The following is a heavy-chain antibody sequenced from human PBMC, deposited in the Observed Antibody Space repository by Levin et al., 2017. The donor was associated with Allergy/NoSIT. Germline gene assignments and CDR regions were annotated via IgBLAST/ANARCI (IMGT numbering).Heavy chain of an antibody. CDR1: KFTFSNYW. D-gene: IGHD2-21*01. CDR3: AREFRDDWSTANHDAFDM. J-gene: IGHJ3*02. V-gene: IGHV3-74*01. CDR2: INRDGGVT. Sequence: QSGGSLRLSCAASKFTFSNYWMHWVRQAPGKGLVWVSRINRDGGVTSYADSVMGRFTISRDDAKETLYLQMNSLRAEDTAVYYCAREFRDDWSTANHDAFDMWGQGTMVTVS.